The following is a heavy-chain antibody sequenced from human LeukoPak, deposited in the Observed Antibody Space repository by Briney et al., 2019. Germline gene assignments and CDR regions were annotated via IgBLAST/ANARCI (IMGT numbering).Heavy chain of an antibody. V-gene: IGHV3-23*01. J-gene: IGHJ4*02. Sequence: GGTLSLSCAASGFTISNAWMSWGRQPPGKGLERVSAISGSGGSTYYADSVQGRFTSSRDNSKNTLYLQMNSLRAEDTVVYYCAKASGGSCYAYFDYWGQGTLVSVSS. CDR3: AKASGGSCYAYFDY. D-gene: IGHD2-15*01. CDR2: ISGSGGST. CDR1: GFTISNAW.